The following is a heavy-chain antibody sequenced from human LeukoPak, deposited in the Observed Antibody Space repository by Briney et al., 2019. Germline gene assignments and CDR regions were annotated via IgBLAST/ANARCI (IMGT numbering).Heavy chain of an antibody. Sequence: PGGSLRLSCAASGFTFNTHGMHWVRQAPGKGLEWVAFIRYDGSSKYCADSVKGRFIISRDNSKNTLYLQMNSLRAEDTAVYYCARDRGIYSGYGNWFDPWGQGTLVTVSS. V-gene: IGHV3-30*02. CDR3: ARDRGIYSGYGNWFDP. D-gene: IGHD5-12*01. CDR2: IRYDGSSK. CDR1: GFTFNTHG. J-gene: IGHJ5*02.